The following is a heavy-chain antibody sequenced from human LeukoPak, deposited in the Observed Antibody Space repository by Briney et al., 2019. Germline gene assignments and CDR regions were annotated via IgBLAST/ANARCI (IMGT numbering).Heavy chain of an antibody. Sequence: PSETLSLTCTVSGGSISSYYWSWIRQPPGKGLEWIGCISYSGSTNYNPSLRRRVTISVDTSKNQFSLKLSSVTAADTAVYYCARGRTWIDPWGQGTLVTVSA. J-gene: IGHJ5*02. V-gene: IGHV4-59*01. CDR2: ISYSGST. CDR1: GGSISSYY. CDR3: ARGRTWIDP.